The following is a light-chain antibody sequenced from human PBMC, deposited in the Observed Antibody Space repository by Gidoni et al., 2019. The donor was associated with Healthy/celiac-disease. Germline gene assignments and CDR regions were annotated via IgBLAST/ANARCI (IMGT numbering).Light chain of an antibody. CDR3: QQYNNWPFT. CDR1: QSVSSN. V-gene: IGKV3-15*01. J-gene: IGKJ3*01. CDR2: GAS. Sequence: EIVMTQSPATLSVSPGERATLSGRASQSVSSNLAWYQQKPGQAPRLLIYGASTRATGIPSRFSGSVSGTDFTLTISSLQSEDFAVYYCQQYNNWPFTFGPGTKLDIK.